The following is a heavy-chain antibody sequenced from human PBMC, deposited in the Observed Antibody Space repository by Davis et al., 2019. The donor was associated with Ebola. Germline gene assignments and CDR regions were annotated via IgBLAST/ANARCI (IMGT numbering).Heavy chain of an antibody. J-gene: IGHJ6*02. CDR2: ISYDGSNK. V-gene: IGHV3-30-3*01. CDR3: ARAGIVVVPVNYYGMDV. Sequence: GESLKISCAASGFTFSSYAMHWVRQAPGKGLEWVAVISYDGSNKYYADSVKGRFTISRDNSKNTLYLQMNSLRAEDTAVYYCARAGIVVVPVNYYGMDVWGQGTTVTVSS. D-gene: IGHD2-2*01. CDR1: GFTFSSYA.